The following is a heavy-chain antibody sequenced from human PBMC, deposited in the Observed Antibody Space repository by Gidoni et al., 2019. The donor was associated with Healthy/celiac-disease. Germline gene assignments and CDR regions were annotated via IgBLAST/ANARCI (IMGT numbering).Heavy chain of an antibody. V-gene: IGHV1-69*01. D-gene: IGHD2-2*01. J-gene: IGHJ4*02. CDR1: GGTFSSYA. CDR3: ARGGGGYCSSTSCRLRVLDY. Sequence: SSVKVSCKASGGTFSSYAISWVRQAPGQGLEWMGGIIPIFGTANYAQKFQGRVTITADESTSTAYMELSSLRSEDTAVYYCARGGGGYCSSTSCRLRVLDYWGQGTLVTVSS. CDR2: IIPIFGTA.